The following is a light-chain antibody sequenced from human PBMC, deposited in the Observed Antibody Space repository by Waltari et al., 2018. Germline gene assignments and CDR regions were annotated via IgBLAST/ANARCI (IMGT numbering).Light chain of an antibody. Sequence: SCSASESVSSTLAWYQQKPGQAPKLLIYGASSSATGIPDRFTGSGSCTDFSLTISSLEPEDFAIYFCQHYVRLPATFGQGTKVEIK. CDR1: ESVSST. V-gene: IGKV3-20*01. J-gene: IGKJ1*01. CDR2: GAS. CDR3: QHYVRLPAT.